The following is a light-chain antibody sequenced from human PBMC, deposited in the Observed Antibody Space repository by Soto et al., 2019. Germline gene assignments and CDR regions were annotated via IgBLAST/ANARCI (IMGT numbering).Light chain of an antibody. CDR3: QQRDIWPWT. CDR2: DAS. CDR1: QSVSSN. V-gene: IGKV3-11*01. Sequence: EIVLTQSPATLSLSPGERATLSCRASQSVSSNLAWYQQKPGQAPRLLMYDASKRATGIPARFSGSGSGTDFTLTISSLEPEDFAVYYCQQRDIWPWTFGQGTKVDIK. J-gene: IGKJ1*01.